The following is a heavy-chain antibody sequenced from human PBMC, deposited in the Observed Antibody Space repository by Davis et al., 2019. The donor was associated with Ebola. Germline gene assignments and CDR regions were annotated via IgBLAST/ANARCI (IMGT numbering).Heavy chain of an antibody. CDR2: IYYSGST. V-gene: IGHV4-59*01. J-gene: IGHJ3*02. D-gene: IGHD3-22*01. CDR3: ARKSYYYDSSGYHRGAFDI. Sequence: MPSETLSLTCTVSGGSISSYYWSWIRQPPGKGLEWIGYIYYSGSTNYNPSLKSRVTISVDTSKNQFSLKLCSVTAADTAVYYCARKSYYYDSSGYHRGAFDIWGQGTMVTVSS. CDR1: GGSISSYY.